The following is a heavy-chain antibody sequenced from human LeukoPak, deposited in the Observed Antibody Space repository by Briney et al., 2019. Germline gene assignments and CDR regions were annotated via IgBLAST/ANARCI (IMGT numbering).Heavy chain of an antibody. CDR1: GYTFDNYD. CDR2: MNPYSGNT. D-gene: IGHD3-3*01. V-gene: IGHV1-8*01. Sequence: ASVKVSCKTSGYTFDNYDINWVRQATGQGLEWMGWMNPYSGNTGYAQKFHGRVLMTTNTSMTTAYMELRGLRSEDTAIYYCARGAPVAIFGPRYDEYFEYWGQGTVVAVSS. CDR3: ARGAPVAIFGPRYDEYFEY. J-gene: IGHJ4*02.